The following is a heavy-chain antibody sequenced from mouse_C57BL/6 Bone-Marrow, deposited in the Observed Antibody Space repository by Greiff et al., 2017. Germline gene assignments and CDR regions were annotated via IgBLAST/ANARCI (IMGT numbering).Heavy chain of an antibody. D-gene: IGHD6-1*01. CDR2: ISDGGSYT. CDR1: GFTFSSYA. CDR3: ARDSPLYAMDY. J-gene: IGHJ4*01. Sequence: EVKLMESGGGLVKPGGSLKLSCAASGFTFSSYAMSWVRQTPEKRLEWVATISDGGSYTYYPDNVKGRFTISRDNAKNNLYLQMSHLKSEDTAMYYCARDSPLYAMDYWGQGTSVTVSS. V-gene: IGHV5-4*01.